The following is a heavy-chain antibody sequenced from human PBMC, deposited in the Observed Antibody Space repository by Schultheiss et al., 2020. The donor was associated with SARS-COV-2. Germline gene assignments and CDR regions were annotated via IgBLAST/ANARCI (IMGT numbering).Heavy chain of an antibody. V-gene: IGHV3-23*01. Sequence: GGSLRLSCAASGFNLRIYAMSWVRQAPGKGLEWVSLISWDGGSTYYADSVKGRFTISRDNSKNTLYLQMNSLRAEDTAVYYCAKYGRKAVAGADDWFDPWGQGTLVTVSS. CDR1: GFNLRIYA. CDR3: AKYGRKAVAGADDWFDP. J-gene: IGHJ5*02. D-gene: IGHD6-19*01. CDR2: ISWDGGST.